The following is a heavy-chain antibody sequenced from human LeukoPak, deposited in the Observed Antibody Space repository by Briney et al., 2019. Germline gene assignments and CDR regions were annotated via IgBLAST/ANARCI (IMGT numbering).Heavy chain of an antibody. Sequence: GGSLRLSCAVSGFTFSSYSMNWVRQAPGKGLEWVSSISSSSSYIYYADSVKGRFTISRDNAKNSLYLQMNSLRAEDTAVYYCARHVAGPDYWGQGTLVTVSS. CDR2: ISSSSSYI. V-gene: IGHV3-21*01. D-gene: IGHD6-19*01. J-gene: IGHJ4*02. CDR1: GFTFSSYS. CDR3: ARHVAGPDY.